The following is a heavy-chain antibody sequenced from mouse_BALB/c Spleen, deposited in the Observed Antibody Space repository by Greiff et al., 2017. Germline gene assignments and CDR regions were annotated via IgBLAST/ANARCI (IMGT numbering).Heavy chain of an antibody. CDR1: GFTFSSYA. J-gene: IGHJ2*01. V-gene: IGHV5-9-4*01. CDR3: AREEGYYFDY. Sequence: EVKLMESGGGLVKPGGSLKLSCAASGFTFSSYAMSWVRQSPEKRLEWVAEISSGGSYTYYPDTVTGRFTISRDNAKNTLYLEMSSLRSEDTAMYYCAREEGYYFDYWGQGTTLTVSS. CDR2: ISSGGSYT.